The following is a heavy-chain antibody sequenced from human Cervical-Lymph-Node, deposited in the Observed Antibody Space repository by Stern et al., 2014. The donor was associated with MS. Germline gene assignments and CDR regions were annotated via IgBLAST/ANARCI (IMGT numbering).Heavy chain of an antibody. Sequence: EVQLLESGGGLVQTGGSLRLSCEGSGFTFSDYSINWARQAPGKGPELISSISRSGDVYYSDSVKGRFTISRDNVKNSLYLYMNGLRDEDTAVYYCATLDYWGQGALVTVSS. V-gene: IGHV3-48*02. J-gene: IGHJ4*02. CDR2: ISRSGDV. CDR3: ATLDY. CDR1: GFTFSDYS.